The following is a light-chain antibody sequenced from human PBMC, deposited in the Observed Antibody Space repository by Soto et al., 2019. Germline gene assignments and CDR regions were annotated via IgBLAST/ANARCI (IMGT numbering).Light chain of an antibody. Sequence: EIVLTQSPGTLSLSPGERATLSCRASQSVSSNYLAWYQQKPGQAPRLLIYGVSSRATGIPDRFSGSGSGTDFTLTISRLEPEDFAVYYCQQYGDSSGTFGQGTKVEIK. CDR2: GVS. CDR1: QSVSSNY. J-gene: IGKJ1*01. V-gene: IGKV3-20*01. CDR3: QQYGDSSGT.